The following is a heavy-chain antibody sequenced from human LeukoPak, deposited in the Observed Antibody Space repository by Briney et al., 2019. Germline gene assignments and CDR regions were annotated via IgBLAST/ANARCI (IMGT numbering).Heavy chain of an antibody. CDR3: ARDQGIAARPELDY. J-gene: IGHJ4*02. D-gene: IGHD6-6*01. CDR2: IIPIFGTA. V-gene: IGHV1-69*13. CDR1: GGTFSSYA. Sequence: SVKVSCKASGGTFSSYAISWVRQAPGQGLEWMGGIIPIFGTANYAQKLQGRVTITADESTSTAYMELSSLRSEDTAVYYCARDQGIAARPELDYWGQGTLVTVSS.